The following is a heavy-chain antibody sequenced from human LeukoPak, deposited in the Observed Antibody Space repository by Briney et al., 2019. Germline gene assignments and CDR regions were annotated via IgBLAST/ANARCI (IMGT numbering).Heavy chain of an antibody. J-gene: IGHJ4*02. D-gene: IGHD3-22*01. CDR3: ARGKTRRITMIVVVIRFDY. CDR2: MNPNSGST. Sequence: ASVKVSCKASRYTFTSYDINWVRQATGQGLEWMGWMNPNSGSTGYAQKFQGRVTMTRNTSISTAYMELSSLRSEDTAVYYCARGKTRRITMIVVVIRFDYWGQGTLVTVSS. CDR1: RYTFTSYD. V-gene: IGHV1-8*01.